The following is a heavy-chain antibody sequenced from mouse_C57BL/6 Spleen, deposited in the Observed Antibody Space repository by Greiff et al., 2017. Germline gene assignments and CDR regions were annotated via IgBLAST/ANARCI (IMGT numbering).Heavy chain of an antibody. J-gene: IGHJ1*03. CDR2: ISDGGSYT. CDR1: GFTFSSYA. Sequence: EVKLVESGGGLVKPGGSLKLSCAASGFTFSSYAMSWVRQTPEKRLEWVATISDGGSYTYYPDNVKGRFTISRDNAKNNLYLQMSHLKSEDTAMYYCAREPPYYYGSSYWYFDVWGTGTTVTVSS. D-gene: IGHD1-1*01. V-gene: IGHV5-4*01. CDR3: AREPPYYYGSSYWYFDV.